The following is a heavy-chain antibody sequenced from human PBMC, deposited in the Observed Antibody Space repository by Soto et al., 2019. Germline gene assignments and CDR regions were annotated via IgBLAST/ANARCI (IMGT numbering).Heavy chain of an antibody. D-gene: IGHD3-3*01. V-gene: IGHV3-30*18. CDR1: GFTFSSYG. CDR2: ISYDGSNK. Sequence: GGSLRLSCAASGFTFSSYGMHWVRQAPGKGLEWVAVISYDGSNKYYADSVKGRFTISRDNSKNTLYLQMNSLRAEDTAVYYCAKDRGYYDFWSGYFYYYYGMDVWGQGTTVTVSS. CDR3: AKDRGYYDFWSGYFYYYYGMDV. J-gene: IGHJ6*02.